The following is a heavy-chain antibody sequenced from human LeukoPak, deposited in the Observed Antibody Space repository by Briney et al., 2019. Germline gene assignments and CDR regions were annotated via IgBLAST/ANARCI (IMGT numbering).Heavy chain of an antibody. CDR3: ARGRVVDTAMVDGDY. J-gene: IGHJ4*02. V-gene: IGHV1-2*02. D-gene: IGHD5-18*01. Sequence: ASVKVSCKASGYTFTAYYMHWVRQAPEQGLEWMGWINPNSGGTNYAQKFQGRVTMTRDTSISTAYMELSSLRSDDTAVYYCARGRVVDTAMVDGDYWGQGTLVAVSS. CDR2: INPNSGGT. CDR1: GYTFTAYY.